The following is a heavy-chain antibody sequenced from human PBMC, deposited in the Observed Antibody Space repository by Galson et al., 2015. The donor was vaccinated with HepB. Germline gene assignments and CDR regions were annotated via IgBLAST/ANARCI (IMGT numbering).Heavy chain of an antibody. D-gene: IGHD3-16*01. Sequence: SLRLSCAGSGFIFRHHAMVWIRQAPGKGLEWVSGINGRGSTRSYSDAVKGRLSISRDNSKDTVFLQMDNLRAEDTAVYYCVKEGSWFGGDWFDPWGQGALVTVS. CDR3: VKEGSWFGGDWFDP. CDR2: INGRGSTR. CDR1: GFIFRHHA. J-gene: IGHJ5*02. V-gene: IGHV3-23*01.